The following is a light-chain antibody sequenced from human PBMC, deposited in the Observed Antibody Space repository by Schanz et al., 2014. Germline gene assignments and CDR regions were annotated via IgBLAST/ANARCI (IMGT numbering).Light chain of an antibody. J-gene: IGLJ3*02. CDR2: DAS. CDR1: TGAVTSGQY. V-gene: IGLV7-46*01. CDR3: LLLSGDVWV. Sequence: QAVVTQEPSLTVSPGGTVTLTCGSSTGAVTSGQYPYWFQQKPGQAPRALISDASKRHSWTPARFSGSLLGGKVALTLSGAQPEDEADYYCLLLSGDVWVFGGGTKLTVL.